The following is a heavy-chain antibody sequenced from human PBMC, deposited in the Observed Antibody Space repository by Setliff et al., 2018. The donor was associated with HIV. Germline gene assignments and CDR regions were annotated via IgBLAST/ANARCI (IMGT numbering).Heavy chain of an antibody. CDR1: GDSFSTYL. CDR2: IIPILGTA. J-gene: IGHJ5*02. CDR3: ARGYCGGGICYSPNWLDP. Sequence: SVKVSCKASGDSFSTYLISWVRQAPGQGLEWMGGIIPILGTADYAQKFQGRVTLTTDTSTSTAYMEVRSLTSDDTAVYYCARGYCGGGICYSPNWLDPWGQGTLVTVSS. D-gene: IGHD2-15*01. V-gene: IGHV1-69*10.